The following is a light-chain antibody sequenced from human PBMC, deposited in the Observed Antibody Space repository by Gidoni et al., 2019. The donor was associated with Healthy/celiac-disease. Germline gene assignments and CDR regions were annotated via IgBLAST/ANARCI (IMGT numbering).Light chain of an antibody. Sequence: DIQMTPSPSSLSASVGDRVTITCRASQSISSYLNWYQQKPVKAPKLLIYAASSLQSGVPSRFSGSGSGTDFTLTISSLQPEDFATYYCQQSYSTPITFGQGTRLEIK. V-gene: IGKV1-39*01. CDR2: AAS. CDR3: QQSYSTPIT. CDR1: QSISSY. J-gene: IGKJ5*01.